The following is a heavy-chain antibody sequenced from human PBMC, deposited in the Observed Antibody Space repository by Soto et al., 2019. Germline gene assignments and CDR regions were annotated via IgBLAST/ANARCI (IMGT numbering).Heavy chain of an antibody. J-gene: IGHJ4*02. D-gene: IGHD3-22*01. Sequence: ASVKVSCKASGYTFTSYAMHWVRQAPGQRLEWMGWINAGNGNTKYSQKFQGRVTITRDTSASTAYMELSSLRSEDTAVYYCARGGEYYDSSGYYAHWGQGTLVTVSS. V-gene: IGHV1-3*01. CDR2: INAGNGNT. CDR3: ARGGEYYDSSGYYAH. CDR1: GYTFTSYA.